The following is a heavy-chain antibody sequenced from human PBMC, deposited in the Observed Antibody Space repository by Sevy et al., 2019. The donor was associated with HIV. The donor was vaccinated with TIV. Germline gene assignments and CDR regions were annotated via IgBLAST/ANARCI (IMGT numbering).Heavy chain of an antibody. V-gene: IGHV1-69*13. CDR3: ARGPNGNYLLYYLDY. Sequence: ASVKVSCKASGGSLNTHAISWVRQAPGQGLEWMGEIIPGFSSTRYAERFQDRVTLTVDEFTSTVYMELTSLKSTDTAVYYCARGPNGNYLLYYLDYWGQGTLVTVSS. D-gene: IGHD1-7*01. J-gene: IGHJ4*02. CDR2: IIPGFSST. CDR1: GGSLNTHA.